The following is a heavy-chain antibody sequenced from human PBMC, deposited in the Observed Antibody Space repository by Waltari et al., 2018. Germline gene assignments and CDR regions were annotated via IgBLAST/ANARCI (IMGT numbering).Heavy chain of an antibody. Sequence: QVQLQESGPGLVKPSQTLSLICTVSGGSISSGADYWSWLRAPPGKGLGWMWYIYHSGTTTYNPSPRSRVTSSVDTSKNQFSLNRSSVTAAAPAVYYCARGVPVDRHPCWFDPWGQGTRFTVSS. D-gene: IGHD6-19*01. V-gene: IGHV4-30-4*08. CDR2: IYHSGTT. CDR1: GGSISSGADY. J-gene: IGHJ5*02. CDR3: ARGVPVDRHPCWFDP.